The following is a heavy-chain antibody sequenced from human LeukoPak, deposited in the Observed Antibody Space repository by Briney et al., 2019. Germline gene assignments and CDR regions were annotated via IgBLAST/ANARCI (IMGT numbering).Heavy chain of an antibody. Sequence: PGGSLRLSCAASGFTFSSYAMSWVRQAPGKGLEWVAVISYDGSNKYYADSVKGRFTISRDNSKNTLYLQMNSLRAEDTAVYYCAGEMVRGVISGIDPWGQGTLVTVSS. CDR3: AGEMVRGVISGIDP. CDR1: GFTFSSYA. J-gene: IGHJ5*02. D-gene: IGHD3-10*01. CDR2: ISYDGSNK. V-gene: IGHV3-30-3*01.